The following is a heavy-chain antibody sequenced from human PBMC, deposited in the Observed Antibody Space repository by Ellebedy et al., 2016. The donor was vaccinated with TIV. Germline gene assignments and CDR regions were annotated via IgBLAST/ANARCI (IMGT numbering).Heavy chain of an antibody. CDR1: GFIFSSYW. Sequence: GESLKISCAASGFIFSSYWMHWVRQAPGKGLMWVSRSDSDGSNTGYADIVKGRFTIARGNAKNTLYLQMNSLRAEDTAVYYCARSGNYYDSSGYSYWGQGTLVTVSS. V-gene: IGHV3-74*01. CDR3: ARSGNYYDSSGYSY. CDR2: SDSDGSNT. D-gene: IGHD3-22*01. J-gene: IGHJ4*02.